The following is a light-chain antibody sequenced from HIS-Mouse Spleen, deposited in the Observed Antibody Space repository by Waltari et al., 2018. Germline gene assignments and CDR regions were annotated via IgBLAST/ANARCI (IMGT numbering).Light chain of an antibody. J-gene: IGLJ2*01. Sequence: SYELTQPPSVSVSPGQTARITCSGDELHKKYAYWYQQKSGQAPVLVIYEDSKRPSGIPERFSGSSSGTMATLTISGAQVEDEADYYCYSTDSSGNHRVFGGGTKLTVL. CDR2: EDS. V-gene: IGLV3-10*01. CDR3: YSTDSSGNHRV. CDR1: ELHKKY.